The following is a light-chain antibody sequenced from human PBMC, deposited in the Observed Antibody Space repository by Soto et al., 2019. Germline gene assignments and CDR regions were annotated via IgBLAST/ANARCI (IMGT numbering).Light chain of an antibody. Sequence: EIVLTQSPATLSLSPGERATLSCRASQSVSSYLAWYQQKPGQAPRLLIYDASNRATGIPARFSGSGSGTDFTLANSSLEPEDFALYDCQQRSNCLTFGGGTKVEIK. CDR1: QSVSSY. V-gene: IGKV3-11*01. CDR2: DAS. J-gene: IGKJ4*01. CDR3: QQRSNCLT.